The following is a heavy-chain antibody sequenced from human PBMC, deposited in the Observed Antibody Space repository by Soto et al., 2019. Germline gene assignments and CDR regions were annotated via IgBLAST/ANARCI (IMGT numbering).Heavy chain of an antibody. J-gene: IGHJ1*01. CDR2: INHSGST. Sequence: QVQLPQWGAGLLKPSETLSLTCAVYGGSFSGYYWSWIRQPPGKELEWIGEINHSGSTNYNPSLKSRVTISVDTSKNQFSLHLTSVTAADTAVYYCARGEGGFQHWGQGTLVTVSS. V-gene: IGHV4-34*01. CDR3: ARGEGGFQH. CDR1: GGSFSGYY.